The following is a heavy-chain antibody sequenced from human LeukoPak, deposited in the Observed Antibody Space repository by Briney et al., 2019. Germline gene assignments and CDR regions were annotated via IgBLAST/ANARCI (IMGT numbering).Heavy chain of an antibody. CDR2: IISSNSYI. D-gene: IGHD3-16*01. CDR3: ARDRVQYLRGHEYYLDY. CDR1: GFTFSSYS. J-gene: IGHJ4*02. Sequence: PGGSLRLSCAATGFTFSSYSMNWVRQAPGKGLEWVSSIISSNSYIYYADSVKGRFTISRDNSKNTLNLQMNSPRGEDTAVYYCARDRVQYLRGHEYYLDYWGQGTLVTVSS. V-gene: IGHV3-21*01.